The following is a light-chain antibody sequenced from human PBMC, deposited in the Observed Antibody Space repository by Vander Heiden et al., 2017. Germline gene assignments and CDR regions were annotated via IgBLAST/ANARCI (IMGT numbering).Light chain of an antibody. CDR1: QSNSSY. CDR3: QQSDSTPRA. J-gene: IGKJ1*01. CDR2: DAS. Sequence: DIQMTQSRSSPSTPVGDSVTITCRSSQSNSSYLNWYQQKPGKAPKLLIYDASSLESGVASRFSGSGSGKDFTLTISRLQPEDFATYYCQQSDSTPRAFGQGTKVEIK. V-gene: IGKV1-39*01.